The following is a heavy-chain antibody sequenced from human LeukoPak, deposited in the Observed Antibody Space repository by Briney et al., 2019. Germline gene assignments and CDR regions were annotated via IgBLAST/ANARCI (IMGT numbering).Heavy chain of an antibody. CDR1: GYTFTSYY. V-gene: IGHV1-46*01. J-gene: IGHJ6*02. Sequence: ASVKVSCKASGYTFTSYYMHWVRQAPGQGLEWMGIINPSGGSTSYAQKFQGRVTMTRDTSTSTVYMELSSLRSEDTAVYYCARGVSCTNGVCYTSYYYYYGMDVWGQGTTVTVPS. CDR3: ARGVSCTNGVCYTSYYYYYGMDV. D-gene: IGHD2-8*01. CDR2: INPSGGST.